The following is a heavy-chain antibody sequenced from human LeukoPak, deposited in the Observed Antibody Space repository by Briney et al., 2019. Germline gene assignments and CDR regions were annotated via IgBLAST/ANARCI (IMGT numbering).Heavy chain of an antibody. CDR3: ARHLDWFDP. CDR2: IYYSGST. J-gene: IGHJ5*02. V-gene: IGHV4-39*01. CDR1: XXXXSYY. Sequence: XXXXSYYXXWIRQPPGXGLEWIGSIYYSGSTYYNPSLKSRVTISVDTSKNQFSLKLSSVTAADTAVYYCARHLDWFDPWGQGTLVTVSS.